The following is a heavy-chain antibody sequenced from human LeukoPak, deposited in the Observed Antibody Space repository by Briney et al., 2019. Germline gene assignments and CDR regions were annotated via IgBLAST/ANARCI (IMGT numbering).Heavy chain of an antibody. J-gene: IGHJ4*02. CDR2: IIPIFGTA. V-gene: IGHV1-69*05. D-gene: IGHD3-16*01. CDR1: GYTFTSYG. Sequence: ASVKVSCKASGYTFTSYGISWVRQAPGQGLEWMGGIIPIFGTANYAQKFQGRVTITTDESTSTAYMELSSLRSEDTAVYYCARSPGTDYVFDYWGQGTLVTVSS. CDR3: ARSPGTDYVFDY.